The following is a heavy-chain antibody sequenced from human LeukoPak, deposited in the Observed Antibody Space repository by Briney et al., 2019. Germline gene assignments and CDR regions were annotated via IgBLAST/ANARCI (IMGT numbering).Heavy chain of an antibody. CDR3: ARGTGGNTAMVTLYYYYGMDV. V-gene: IGHV4-34*01. CDR1: GGSFSGYY. CDR2: INHSGST. J-gene: IGHJ6*02. D-gene: IGHD5-18*01. Sequence: PSETLSLTCAVYGGSFSGYYWSWIRQPPGKGLEWIGEINHSGSTNYNPSLKSRVTISVDTSKNQFSLKLSSVTAADTAVYYCARGTGGNTAMVTLYYYYGMDVWGQGTTVTVSS.